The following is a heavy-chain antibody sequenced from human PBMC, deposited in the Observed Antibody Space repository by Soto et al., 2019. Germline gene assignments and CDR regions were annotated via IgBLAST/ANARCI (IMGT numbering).Heavy chain of an antibody. CDR3: AKDEGVGGTLGLFDY. J-gene: IGHJ4*02. CDR1: GLDFTYYA. D-gene: IGHD1-26*01. V-gene: IGHV3-30*18. Sequence: QVQLVESGGGAVQPGESLRLSCVASGLDFTYYAMHWVRQAPGKGLESVAVMSSDGSKIHHTDSVKGRFTISRDNSKNTRYLQLNSLRKGDTAIYFCAKDEGVGGTLGLFDYWGQGTLVSVSS. CDR2: MSSDGSKI.